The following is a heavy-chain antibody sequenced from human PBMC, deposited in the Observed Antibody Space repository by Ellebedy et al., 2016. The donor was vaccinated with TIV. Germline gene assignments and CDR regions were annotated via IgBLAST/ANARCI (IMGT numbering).Heavy chain of an antibody. V-gene: IGHV1-18*01. D-gene: IGHD1-1*01. J-gene: IGHJ3*02. CDR1: GYTFTSYG. Sequence: ASVKVSCKASGYTFTSYGISWVRQAPGQGLEWMGWISAYNGNTNYAQKLQGRVTMTTDTSTSTAYMELRSLRSDDTAVYYCARFTYNWNDYDAFDIWGQGTMVTVSS. CDR3: ARFTYNWNDYDAFDI. CDR2: ISAYNGNT.